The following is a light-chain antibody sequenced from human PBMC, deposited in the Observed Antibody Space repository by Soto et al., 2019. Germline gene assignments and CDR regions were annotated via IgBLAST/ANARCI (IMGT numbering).Light chain of an antibody. Sequence: DIQMTQSPSSVSAFVGDRVAITCRASHDIARWLAWYQQLPGKAPRLLIYAASSLQSGVPTRFSGSGSGTDFTLTITNXQPEDSAVYYCQQVKGFPLTFGGGTKVDTK. CDR1: HDIARW. V-gene: IGKV1-12*01. CDR2: AAS. CDR3: QQVKGFPLT. J-gene: IGKJ4*01.